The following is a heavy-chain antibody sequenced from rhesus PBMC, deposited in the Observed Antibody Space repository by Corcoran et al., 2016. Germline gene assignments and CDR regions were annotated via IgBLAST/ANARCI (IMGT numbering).Heavy chain of an antibody. CDR2: ITYSRST. Sequence: QVQLQESGPGLVKPSETLPLTCAVSGGSSSSGYYYWSWIRQPPGKGLEWIGHITYSRSTSYNPSLKRRVTISGGTSKNQFSLKLSSVTATDTAVYYCARDGRQGATLEYFEFWGQGALVTVSS. CDR1: GGSSSSGYYY. V-gene: IGHV4-122*02. J-gene: IGHJ1*01. D-gene: IGHD1-44*02. CDR3: ARDGRQGATLEYFEF.